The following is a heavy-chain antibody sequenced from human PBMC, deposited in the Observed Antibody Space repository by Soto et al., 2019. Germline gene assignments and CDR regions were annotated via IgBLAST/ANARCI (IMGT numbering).Heavy chain of an antibody. V-gene: IGHV3-74*01. D-gene: IGHD5-18*01. Sequence: EVQLVESAGGLVQPGGSLRLSCAASGFSFSAYWIHWVRQAPEKGLEWVSRIKTDGSSTDYADSVKGRFTISRDNAKNILYLQMDSLRVEDTAVYYCAKREGNTFGLFHWGQGTLVTVSS. CDR1: GFSFSAYW. J-gene: IGHJ4*02. CDR3: AKREGNTFGLFH. CDR2: IKTDGSST.